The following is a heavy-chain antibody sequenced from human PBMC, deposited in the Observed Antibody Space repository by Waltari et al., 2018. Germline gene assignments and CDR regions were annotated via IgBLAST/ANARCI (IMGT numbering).Heavy chain of an antibody. CDR1: GGSITTDTYF. CDR3: ATYYNLLTGYYRRDNWFDP. D-gene: IGHD3-9*01. CDR2: IYYTGST. V-gene: IGHV4-39*01. Sequence: QLQLQESGPGLVKASETLSLTCTVSGGSITTDTYFWGWIRQPPGKGLEWIGSIYYTGSTYYNPSLKSRVIISVDTSKNQFSLKLSSVTAADTAVYYCATYYNLLTGYYRRDNWFDPWGQGTLVTVSS. J-gene: IGHJ5*02.